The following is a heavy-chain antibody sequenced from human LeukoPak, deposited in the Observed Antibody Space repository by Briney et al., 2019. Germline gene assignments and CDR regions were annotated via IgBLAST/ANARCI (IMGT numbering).Heavy chain of an antibody. CDR3: ARVDILTAYYYYMDV. J-gene: IGHJ6*03. V-gene: IGHV1-8*02. CDR1: EYTFTTSD. D-gene: IGHD3-9*01. Sequence: GASVKVSCKPSEYTFTTSDTTSVRQSTGQGPKCMRGRNPNSGNAGYTQTLQPRVTMTRTTSISTVYMELSSLRSEDRAVYYCARVDILTAYYYYMDVWGKGTTVTMSS. CDR2: RNPNSGNA.